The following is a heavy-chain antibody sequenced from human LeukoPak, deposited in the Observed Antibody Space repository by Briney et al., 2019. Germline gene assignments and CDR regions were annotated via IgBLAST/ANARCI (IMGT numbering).Heavy chain of an antibody. J-gene: IGHJ4*02. CDR2: ISYDGSNK. Sequence: GGSLRLSCAASGFTFSSYGMHWVRQAPGKGLEWVAVISYDGSNKYYADSVKGRFTISRDNSKNTLYLQINNPRVEDTAVYYCAKRYYDFPLDYWGQGTLVTVSS. D-gene: IGHD3-3*01. CDR3: AKRYYDFPLDY. V-gene: IGHV3-30*18. CDR1: GFTFSSYG.